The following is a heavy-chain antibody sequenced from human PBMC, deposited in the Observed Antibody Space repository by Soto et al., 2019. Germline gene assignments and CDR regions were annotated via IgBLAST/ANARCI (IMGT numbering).Heavy chain of an antibody. Sequence: PGGSQRLSCAASGFTFSSYWMHWVRQAPGKGLVWVSRINSDGSSTTYADSVKGRFTISRDNAKNTLYLQMNSLRADDTAVYYCARGLSSSSLRPDYWGQGTLVTVLL. J-gene: IGHJ4*02. CDR2: INSDGSST. CDR3: ARGLSSSSLRPDY. D-gene: IGHD6-6*01. CDR1: GFTFSSYW. V-gene: IGHV3-74*01.